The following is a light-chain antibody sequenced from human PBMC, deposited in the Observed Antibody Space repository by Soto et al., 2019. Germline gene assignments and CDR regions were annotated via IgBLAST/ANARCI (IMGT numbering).Light chain of an antibody. Sequence: DIPMTQSPSSLSASVVDRVTITCRASQDIRNYLNWYQQRPGKAPKLLIYDSYNLERGGPSIFTFTQSVTHYTFAITSLQPDDCPTYDCQQSDSLPSTFGQGTRLEI. CDR3: QQSDSLPST. CDR2: DSY. J-gene: IGKJ5*01. V-gene: IGKV1-33*01. CDR1: QDIRNY.